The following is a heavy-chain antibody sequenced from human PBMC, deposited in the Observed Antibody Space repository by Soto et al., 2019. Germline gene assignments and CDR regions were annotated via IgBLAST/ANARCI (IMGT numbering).Heavy chain of an antibody. V-gene: IGHV1-3*01. D-gene: IGHD3-22*01. CDR2: INGGNGNT. J-gene: IGHJ4*02. CDR1: GNTVPNYA. Sequence: ASVKVSCKASGNTVPNYAIHWVRQAPGQRLEWMGWINGGNGNTYYSQKFQGRVTITRDTSASTAYMELSSLRSEDTAVYYCARDQRTTYYYDSSGYYYAYWGQGTLVTVSS. CDR3: ARDQRTTYYYDSSGYYYAY.